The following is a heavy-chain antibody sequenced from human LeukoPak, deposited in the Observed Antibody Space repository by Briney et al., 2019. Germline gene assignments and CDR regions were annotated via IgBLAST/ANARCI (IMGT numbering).Heavy chain of an antibody. J-gene: IGHJ3*02. CDR1: GYTFTSYG. CDR3: ARTSSGYDAFDI. CDR2: ISAYNGNT. V-gene: IGHV1-18*01. Sequence: ASVKVSCKASGYTFTSYGISWVRQAPGQGLEWMGWISAYNGNTNYAQKFQGRVTITRNTSISTAYMELSSLRSEDTAVYYCARTSSGYDAFDIWGQGTMVTVSS. D-gene: IGHD3-22*01.